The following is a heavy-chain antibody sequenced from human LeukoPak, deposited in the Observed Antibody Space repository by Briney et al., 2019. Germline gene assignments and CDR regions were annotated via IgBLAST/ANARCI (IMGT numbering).Heavy chain of an antibody. D-gene: IGHD3-10*01. V-gene: IGHV3-30*18. CDR3: AKDRELLWFGELLLGRDDYFDY. CDR2: ISYDGSNK. J-gene: IGHJ4*02. CDR1: GFTFSSYG. Sequence: GRSLRLSCAASGFTFSSYGMHWVRQAPGKGLEWVAVISYDGSNKYYADSVKGRFTISRDNSKNTPYLQMNSLRAEDTAVYYCAKDRELLWFGELLLGRDDYFDYWGQGTLVTVSS.